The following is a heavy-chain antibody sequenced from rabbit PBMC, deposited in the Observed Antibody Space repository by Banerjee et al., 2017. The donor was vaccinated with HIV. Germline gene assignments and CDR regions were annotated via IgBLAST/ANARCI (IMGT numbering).Heavy chain of an antibody. J-gene: IGHJ6*01. CDR1: GFDFSSYV. D-gene: IGHD7-1*01. CDR2: IYTSSGST. Sequence: QEQLVESGGGLVQPGGSLKLSCKASGFDFSSYVMSWVRQAPGKGLEWIAYIYTSSGSTYYASWAKGRFTISKASSTTVTLQMTSLTAADTATYFCARRGAGRDPGYGLWGPGTLVTVS. V-gene: IGHV1S45*01. CDR3: ARRGAGRDPGYGL.